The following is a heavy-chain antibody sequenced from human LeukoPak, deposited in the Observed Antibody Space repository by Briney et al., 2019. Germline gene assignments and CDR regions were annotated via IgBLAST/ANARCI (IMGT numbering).Heavy chain of an antibody. D-gene: IGHD3-10*01. CDR1: GDSISGYY. CDR2: ISDSGST. CDR3: ARGGTVRGVSSTRHWFDP. J-gene: IGHJ5*02. Sequence: SETLSLTCTVSGDSISGYYWSWIRQPPGKGLECIGYISDSGSTNYNPSLKSRVTISVDTSENQFSLKLSSVTAADTAVYYCARGGTVRGVSSTRHWFDPWGQGTLVTVSS. V-gene: IGHV4-59*12.